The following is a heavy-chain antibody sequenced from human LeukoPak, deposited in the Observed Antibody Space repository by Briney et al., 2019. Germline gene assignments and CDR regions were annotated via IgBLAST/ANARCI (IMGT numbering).Heavy chain of an antibody. V-gene: IGHV3-21*01. Sequence: PGGSLRLSCAASGFTFSSYSMNWVRQAPGKGLEWVSSISSSSSYIYYADSVKGRFTISRDNAKNSLYLQMNSLRAEDTAVYYCARDQVAAAGTFIPFDCWGQGTLVTVSS. CDR1: GFTFSSYS. CDR2: ISSSSSYI. J-gene: IGHJ4*02. CDR3: ARDQVAAAGTFIPFDC. D-gene: IGHD6-13*01.